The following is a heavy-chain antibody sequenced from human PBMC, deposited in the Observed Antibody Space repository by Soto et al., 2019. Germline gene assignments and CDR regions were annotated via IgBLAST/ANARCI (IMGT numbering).Heavy chain of an antibody. CDR3: ARGLKNYYGVDV. J-gene: IGHJ6*02. CDR1: GFTFTTYW. Sequence: EVKVVESGGGLVQPGGSLRLSCAASGFTFTTYWMHWVRQVPWKGLVWVSRIKGDGSSLSYADSVKGRFTISRDNVENTVYLQMGSLRADDTAVYYCARGLKNYYGVDVWGQGTTVTVSS. V-gene: IGHV3-74*01. CDR2: IKGDGSSL.